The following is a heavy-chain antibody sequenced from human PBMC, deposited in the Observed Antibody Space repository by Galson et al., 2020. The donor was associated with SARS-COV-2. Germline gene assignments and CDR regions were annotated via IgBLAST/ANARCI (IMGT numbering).Heavy chain of an antibody. CDR1: GFTFSNSG. CDR2: IRYDGNNK. Sequence: GEYLKISCAASGFTFSNSGMHWVRQAPGTGLEWVAFIRYDGNNKYYVDSVKGRFTISRDNSKNTLYLLMSSLRIEDTAVYYCAKDNDFWTGLGACDMWGQGRPVTVCS. D-gene: IGHD3-3*01. CDR3: AKDNDFWTGLGACDM. J-gene: IGHJ3*02. V-gene: IGHV3-30*02.